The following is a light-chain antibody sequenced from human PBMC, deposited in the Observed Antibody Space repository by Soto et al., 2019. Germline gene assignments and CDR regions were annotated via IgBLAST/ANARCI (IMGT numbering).Light chain of an antibody. CDR1: SGHSTYI. J-gene: IGLJ2*01. Sequence: QLVLTQSSSASASLGSSVKLTCTLSSGHSTYIIAWHQQQPGKAPRYLMKLEGSGSYNKGSGIPDRFSGSSSGADRYLTISNLHFEDEADYYCETWDTNVVVFGGETKLTVL. CDR3: ETWDTNVVV. V-gene: IGLV4-60*02. CDR2: LEGSGSY.